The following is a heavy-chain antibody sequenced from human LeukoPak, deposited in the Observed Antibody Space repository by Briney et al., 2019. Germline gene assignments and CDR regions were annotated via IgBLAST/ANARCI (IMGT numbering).Heavy chain of an antibody. J-gene: IGHJ5*02. Sequence: GGSLRLSCAASGFTFSDYWMSWMRQAPGKGPEWVSAIGGRGGSTYYADSLGGRFTISRDNSKDMVYLQMNSLKVEDTATYYCGKEGGAWGQGTKVTVSS. CDR3: GKEGGA. CDR1: GFTFSDYW. V-gene: IGHV3-23*01. D-gene: IGHD3-16*01. CDR2: IGGRGGST.